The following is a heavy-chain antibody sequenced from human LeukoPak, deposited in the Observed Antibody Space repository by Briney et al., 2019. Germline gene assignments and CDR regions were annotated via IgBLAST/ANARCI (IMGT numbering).Heavy chain of an antibody. J-gene: IGHJ4*02. CDR2: IYTSGST. CDR3: ATTRVGFSCFDY. CDR1: GGSISSYY. Sequence: SETLSLTCTVSGGSISSYYWSWIRQPAGKGLEWIGRIYTSGSTNYNPSLKSRVTISVDKSKNQFSLKLSSVTAADTAVYYCATTRVGFSCFDYWGQGTLVTVSS. D-gene: IGHD1-26*01. V-gene: IGHV4-4*07.